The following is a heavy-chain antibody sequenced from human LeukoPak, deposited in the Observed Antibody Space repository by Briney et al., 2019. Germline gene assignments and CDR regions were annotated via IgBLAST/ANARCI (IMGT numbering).Heavy chain of an antibody. J-gene: IGHJ4*02. CDR3: ARGLGVLIAY. D-gene: IGHD4/OR15-4a*01. CDR1: GYTFTNYY. Sequence: ASVKVSCKASGYTFTNYYVHWVRQAPGQGLEWMGIINPSGGSASYAQNFKGRVTMTRDTSTSTVYMVLSSLRSEDTAVYYCARGLGVLIAYWGQGTLVTVSS. CDR2: INPSGGSA. V-gene: IGHV1-46*01.